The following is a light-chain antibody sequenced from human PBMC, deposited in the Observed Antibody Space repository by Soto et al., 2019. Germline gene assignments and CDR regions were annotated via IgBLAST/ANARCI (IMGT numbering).Light chain of an antibody. CDR1: GSNVGAGYD. J-gene: IGLJ1*01. V-gene: IGLV1-40*01. CDR2: GNR. CDR3: QSCDSSLSGSGV. Sequence: QSVLTQPPSVSGAPGQRVTISCTGSGSNVGAGYDVHWYQQLPGTAPKLLIYGNRNRPSGVPDRFSGSKSGTSASLAITGLQAEDEATYYCQSCDSSLSGSGVFGTGTKVTVL.